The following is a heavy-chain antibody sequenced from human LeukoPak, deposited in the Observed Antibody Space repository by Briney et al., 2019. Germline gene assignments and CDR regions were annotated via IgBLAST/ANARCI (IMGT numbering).Heavy chain of an antibody. V-gene: IGHV1-2*02. CDR1: GYTFTGYY. Sequence: ASVKVSCKASGYTFTGYYMHWVRQAPGQGLEWMGWINPNSGGTYYAQKFQGRVTMTRDTSISTAYMELSRLRSDDTAVYYCAREYDSSGYYLISYWGQGTLVTVSS. CDR3: AREYDSSGYYLISY. CDR2: INPNSGGT. J-gene: IGHJ4*02. D-gene: IGHD3-22*01.